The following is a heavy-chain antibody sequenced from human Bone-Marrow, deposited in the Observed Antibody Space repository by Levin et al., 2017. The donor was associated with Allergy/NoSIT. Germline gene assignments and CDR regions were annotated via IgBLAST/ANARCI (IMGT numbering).Heavy chain of an antibody. CDR1: GFPFSHNW. CDR2: LNPDGSRT. Sequence: GGSLRLSCAASGFPFSHNWMHWVRQTPGKGLVWVSRLNPDGSRTDYGDSVKGRFTISRDNAKNMLYLQMNSLRAEDTAMYYCGRGGSYTGFYVDVWGRGTTVIVSS. J-gene: IGHJ6*04. CDR3: GRGGSYTGFYVDV. D-gene: IGHD2/OR15-2a*01. V-gene: IGHV3-74*01.